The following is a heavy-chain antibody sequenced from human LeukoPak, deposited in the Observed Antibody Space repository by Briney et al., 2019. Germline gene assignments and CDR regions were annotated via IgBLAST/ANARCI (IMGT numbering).Heavy chain of an antibody. J-gene: IGHJ4*02. CDR1: GFTFINAW. Sequence: GGSLRRSCAASGFTFINAWMSWVRQAPGKGLESVGRIKSKSDGCAIDYAAPVKGRLTILRDDSKNTLYLQVNSLKTEDTAVFYCATDSAGSGPGGLDYWGQGILVTVSS. CDR2: IKSKSDGCAI. D-gene: IGHD3-10*01. V-gene: IGHV3-15*01. CDR3: ATDSAGSGPGGLDY.